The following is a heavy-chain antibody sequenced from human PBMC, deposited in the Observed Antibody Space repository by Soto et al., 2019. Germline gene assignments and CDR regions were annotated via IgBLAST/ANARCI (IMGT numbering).Heavy chain of an antibody. CDR1: GGSISSGGYS. Sequence: QLQLQESGSGLVKPSQTLSLTCAVSGGSISSGGYSWSWIRQPPGKGLEWIGYIYPSRSTYYNPSLKRRVTTSVDRSMTQSFLKLSSVNAAETAVYYCARVPDRWGQGTLVTVSS. CDR2: IYPSRST. D-gene: IGHD2-2*01. V-gene: IGHV4-30-2*01. J-gene: IGHJ5*02. CDR3: ARVPDR.